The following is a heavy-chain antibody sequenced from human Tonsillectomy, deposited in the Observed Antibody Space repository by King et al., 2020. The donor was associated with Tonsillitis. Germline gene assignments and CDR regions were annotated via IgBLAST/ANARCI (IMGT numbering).Heavy chain of an antibody. Sequence: TLKESGPTLVKPTQTLTLTCTFSGFSLSTSGVGVGWIRQPPGKALEWLALIYWDDDKRYSPSLKSRLTITKDTSENQVVLTMTHMDPVDTATYYCAHSLHDYGDYAFWDFDLWGRGTLVTVSS. CDR3: AHSLHDYGDYAFWDFDL. CDR1: GFSLSTSGVG. D-gene: IGHD4-17*01. J-gene: IGHJ2*01. V-gene: IGHV2-5*02. CDR2: IYWDDDK.